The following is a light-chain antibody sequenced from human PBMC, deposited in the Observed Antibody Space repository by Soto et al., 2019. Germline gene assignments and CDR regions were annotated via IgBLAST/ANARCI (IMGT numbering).Light chain of an antibody. CDR3: SSYAGSENYV. V-gene: IGLV2-8*01. CDR1: SSDVGAYNY. Sequence: QSALTQPPSASGSPGQSVSISCTGTSSDVGAYNYVSWYQQHPGKAPKLIIYEVSKRPSGVPDRFSGPKSGNAASLTVSGLQAEDEADYYCSSYAGSENYVFGTGTKVTVL. CDR2: EVS. J-gene: IGLJ1*01.